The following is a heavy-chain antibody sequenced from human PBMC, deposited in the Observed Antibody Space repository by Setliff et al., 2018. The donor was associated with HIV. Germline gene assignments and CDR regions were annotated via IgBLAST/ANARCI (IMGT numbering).Heavy chain of an antibody. Sequence: GASVKVSCKASGGTFGSYAISWVRQAPGQGLEWLGGNIPMFGTVSYAQKFQGRVTITTDKSTSTAYMDLSSLRYEDTAIYYCARGEVIIDSYYYMNVWGKGTTVTVSS. CDR3: ARGEVIIDSYYYMNV. J-gene: IGHJ6*03. CDR2: NIPMFGTV. V-gene: IGHV1-69*05. CDR1: GGTFGSYA.